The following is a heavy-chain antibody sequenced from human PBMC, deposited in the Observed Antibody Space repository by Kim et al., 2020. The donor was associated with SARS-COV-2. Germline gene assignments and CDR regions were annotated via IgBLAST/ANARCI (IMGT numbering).Heavy chain of an antibody. CDR3: AKDLGDGDTVTTIDY. J-gene: IGHJ4*02. CDR1: GFTFSSYG. D-gene: IGHD4-17*01. CDR2: ISYDGSNK. V-gene: IGHV3-30*18. Sequence: GGSLRLSCAASGFTFSSYGMHWVRQAPGKGLEWVAVISYDGSNKYYADSVKGRFTISRDNSKNTLYLQMNSLRAEDTAVYYCAKDLGDGDTVTTIDYWGQGTLVTVSS.